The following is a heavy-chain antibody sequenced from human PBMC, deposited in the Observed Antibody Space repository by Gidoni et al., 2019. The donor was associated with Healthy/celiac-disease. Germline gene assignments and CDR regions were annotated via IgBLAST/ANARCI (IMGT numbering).Heavy chain of an antibody. J-gene: IGHJ4*02. Sequence: QVQLVESGGGVVQPGRSLRLSCAASGFPFSSYAMHWVRQAPGKGLEWVAVISYDGSNKYYADSVKGRFTISRDNSKNTLYLQMNSLRAEDTAVYYCARDPLTNPVYGSGSSPPPYFDYWGQGTLVTVSS. D-gene: IGHD3-10*01. V-gene: IGHV3-30-3*01. CDR3: ARDPLTNPVYGSGSSPPPYFDY. CDR2: ISYDGSNK. CDR1: GFPFSSYA.